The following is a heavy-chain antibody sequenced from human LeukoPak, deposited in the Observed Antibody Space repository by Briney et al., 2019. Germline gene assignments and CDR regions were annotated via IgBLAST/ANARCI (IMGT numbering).Heavy chain of an antibody. J-gene: IGHJ4*02. CDR1: GGSFSGYY. Sequence: SETLSLTCAVYGGSFSGYYWSWIRQPPGKGLEWIGEINHSGSTNYNPSLKSRVTISVDTSKNQFSLKLSSVTAADTAVYYCARLGVTRALDCWGQGTLVTVSS. CDR2: INHSGST. CDR3: ARLGVTRALDC. V-gene: IGHV4-34*01. D-gene: IGHD2-21*02.